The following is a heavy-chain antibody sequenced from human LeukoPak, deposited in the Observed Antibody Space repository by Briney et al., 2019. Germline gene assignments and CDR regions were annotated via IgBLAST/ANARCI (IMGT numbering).Heavy chain of an antibody. Sequence: HPGRSLRLSCTGSGFTFGDHAMSWVRQAPGKGLEWVGFIRSKAYRGTTEYAASVKGRFTISRDDSASIAYLQMNSLRTEDTAVYYCARGPIQLWIHNAMDVWRQGTTVTVSS. D-gene: IGHD5-18*01. V-gene: IGHV3-49*04. CDR2: IRSKAYRGTT. J-gene: IGHJ6*02. CDR1: GFTFGDHA. CDR3: ARGPIQLWIHNAMDV.